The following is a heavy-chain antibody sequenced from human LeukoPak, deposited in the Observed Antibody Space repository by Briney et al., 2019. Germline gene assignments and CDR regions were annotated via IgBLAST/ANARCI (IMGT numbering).Heavy chain of an antibody. CDR3: ARDSLVAAHYFDY. V-gene: IGHV3-21*01. D-gene: IGHD2-15*01. CDR2: ISSSSSYI. J-gene: IGHJ4*02. Sequence: GGSLRLSCAASGFTFSSYSMNWVRQAPGKGLEWVSSISSSSSYIYYADSVKGRFTFSRDNAKNSLYLQMNSLRAEDAAVYYCARDSLVAAHYFDYWGQGTLVTVSS. CDR1: GFTFSSYS.